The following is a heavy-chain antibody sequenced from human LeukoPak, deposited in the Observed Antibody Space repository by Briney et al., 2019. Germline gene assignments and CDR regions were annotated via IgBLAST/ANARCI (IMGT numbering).Heavy chain of an antibody. J-gene: IGHJ4*02. CDR2: ISSSGTTI. D-gene: IGHD6-6*01. Sequence: GGSLRLSCAASGFTFSYYYMSWTRQAPGKGLEWVSYISSSGTTIYYADSVKGRFTISRDNAKNSLYLQMNSLRAEDTAVYYCASSTGSIAARGFDYWGQGTLVTVSS. CDR1: GFTFSYYY. V-gene: IGHV3-11*01. CDR3: ASSTGSIAARGFDY.